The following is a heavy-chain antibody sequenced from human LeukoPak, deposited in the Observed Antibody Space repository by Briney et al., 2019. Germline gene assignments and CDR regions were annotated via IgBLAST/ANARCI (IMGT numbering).Heavy chain of an antibody. D-gene: IGHD5-12*01. CDR2: ISPNSGGT. J-gene: IGHJ4*02. Sequence: ASVKVSCKASGYTFTGYYMHWVRQAPGQGLEWMGWISPNSGGTNYAQKFQGRVTMTRDTSISTAYMELSRLRSDDTAVYYCARVYSGYDQQPNDYWGQGTLVTVSS. CDR3: ARVYSGYDQQPNDY. CDR1: GYTFTGYY. V-gene: IGHV1-2*02.